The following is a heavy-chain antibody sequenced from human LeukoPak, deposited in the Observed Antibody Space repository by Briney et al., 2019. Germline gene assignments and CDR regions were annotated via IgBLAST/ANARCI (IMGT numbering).Heavy chain of an antibody. D-gene: IGHD4-17*01. CDR1: GYTFTEYY. J-gene: IGHJ4*02. CDR2: ISPYSGAT. V-gene: IGHV1-2*02. Sequence: ASVKVSCKASGYTFTEYYLNWMRQAPGQGLEWMVWISPYSGATHYAQIFQGRVAMTRDTSITTAYMEVSSLRSDDSAVYFCARTLTTATWDYWGQGTLVTVSS. CDR3: ARTLTTATWDY.